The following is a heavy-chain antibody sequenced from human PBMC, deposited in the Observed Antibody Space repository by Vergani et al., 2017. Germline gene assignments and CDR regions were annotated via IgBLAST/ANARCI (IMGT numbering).Heavy chain of an antibody. Sequence: QMQLVQSGAEVKKTGSSVKVSCKASGYTFTYRYLHWVRQAPGQALEWMGGIIPIFGTANYAQKFQGRVTITADESTSTAYMELSSLRSEDTAVYYCAEGTAWGQGTLVTVSS. J-gene: IGHJ5*02. D-gene: IGHD1-14*01. CDR2: IIPIFGTA. V-gene: IGHV1-69*01. CDR3: AEGTA. CDR1: GYTFTYRY.